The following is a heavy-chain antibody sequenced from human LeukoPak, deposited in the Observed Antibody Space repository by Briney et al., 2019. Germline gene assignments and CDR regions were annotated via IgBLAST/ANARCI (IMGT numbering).Heavy chain of an antibody. Sequence: GGSLRLSCAASGFTFSSYEMNWVRRAPGKGLEWVSYISSSGSTIYYADSVKGRFTISRDNAKNSLYLQMKSLRAEDTAVYYCAHVKARSGSTFDIWGQGTMVTVSS. J-gene: IGHJ3*02. CDR3: AHVKARSGSTFDI. CDR2: ISSSGSTI. V-gene: IGHV3-48*03. CDR1: GFTFSSYE. D-gene: IGHD3-10*01.